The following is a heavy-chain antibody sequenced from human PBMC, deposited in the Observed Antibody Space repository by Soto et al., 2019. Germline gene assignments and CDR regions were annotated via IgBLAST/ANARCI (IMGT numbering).Heavy chain of an antibody. CDR2: ISSSSSTI. CDR1: GFTFSSYK. J-gene: IGHJ5*02. V-gene: IGHV3-48*03. CDR3: ARGVQLVRDWFDP. Sequence: AGSLKLSCAASGFTFSSYKMNRVRQAPGKGLEWVSYISSSSSTIYYADSVKGRFTISRDNAKNSLYLQMNSLRAEDTAVYYCARGVQLVRDWFDPWGHGTLVTFSS. D-gene: IGHD1-1*01.